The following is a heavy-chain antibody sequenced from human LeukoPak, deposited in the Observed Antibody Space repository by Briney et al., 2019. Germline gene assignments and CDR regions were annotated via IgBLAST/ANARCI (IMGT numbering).Heavy chain of an antibody. CDR2: ISAYNGNT. CDR1: GGTFSSYA. Sequence: ASVKVSCEASGGTFSSYAISWVRQAPGQGLEWMGWISAYNGNTNYAQKLQGRVTMTTDTSTSTAYMELRSLRSDDTAVYYCARGSYGAFDIWGQGTMVTVSS. D-gene: IGHD4-17*01. J-gene: IGHJ3*02. CDR3: ARGSYGAFDI. V-gene: IGHV1-18*01.